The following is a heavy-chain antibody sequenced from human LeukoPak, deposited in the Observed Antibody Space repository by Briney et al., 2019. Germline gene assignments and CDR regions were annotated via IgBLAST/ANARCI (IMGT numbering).Heavy chain of an antibody. CDR3: AKGIAVAGIYYFDY. J-gene: IGHJ4*02. D-gene: IGHD6-19*01. V-gene: IGHV3-30*02. CDR2: VRYDGSNK. CDR1: GFTFSSYG. Sequence: GGSLRLSCAASGFTFSSYGMHWVRQAPGKGLEWVAFVRYDGSNKYYADSAKGRFTISRDNSKNTLYLQMNSLRAEDTAVYYCAKGIAVAGIYYFDYWGQGTLVTVSS.